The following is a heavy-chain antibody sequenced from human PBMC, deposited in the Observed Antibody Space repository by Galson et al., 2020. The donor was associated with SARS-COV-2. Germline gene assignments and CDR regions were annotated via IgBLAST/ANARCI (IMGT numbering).Heavy chain of an antibody. Sequence: GGSLRLSCEVSGFTFNDFWKSWFRQAPGKGLEWVANIKGDGSETNYADFVKGRFSISRDNAANSLYLQMNSLRVEDSAVYYCSREGWQGGYWGQGTRVTVSS. CDR1: GFTFNDFW. CDR3: SREGWQGGY. D-gene: IGHD6-19*01. J-gene: IGHJ4*02. V-gene: IGHV3-7*01. CDR2: IKGDGSET.